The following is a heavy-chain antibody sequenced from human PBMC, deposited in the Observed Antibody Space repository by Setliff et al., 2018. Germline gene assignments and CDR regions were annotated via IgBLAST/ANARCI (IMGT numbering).Heavy chain of an antibody. V-gene: IGHV1-69*05. CDR1: RGTFSSYG. CDR3: ARERGDIVSTTSYYYYMDV. J-gene: IGHJ6*03. D-gene: IGHD5-12*01. CDR2: IIPIFGTT. Sequence: ASVKVSCKASRGTFSSYGITWVRQAPGQGLEWMGGIIPIFGTTDYAQKFQGSVTITTDESTSTAYMEMSSLRSEDTAVYYCARERGDIVSTTSYYYYMDVWGKGTTVTVSS.